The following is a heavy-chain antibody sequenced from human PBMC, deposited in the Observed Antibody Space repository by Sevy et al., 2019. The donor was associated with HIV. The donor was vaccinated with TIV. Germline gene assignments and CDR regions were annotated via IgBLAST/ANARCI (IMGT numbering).Heavy chain of an antibody. V-gene: IGHV1-69*13. CDR1: GGIFRSNA. D-gene: IGHD3-10*01. CDR2: IIPVFGTT. CDR3: ARDKNYYVSGSFDY. J-gene: IGHJ4*01. Sequence: ASVKVSCKASGGIFRSNAISWVRQAPGQGLEWMGGIIPVFGTTHYAQKFQGRVTITADESRSTAYMELSSLKSEDTAVYYCARDKNYYVSGSFDYWGQGSQVTVSS.